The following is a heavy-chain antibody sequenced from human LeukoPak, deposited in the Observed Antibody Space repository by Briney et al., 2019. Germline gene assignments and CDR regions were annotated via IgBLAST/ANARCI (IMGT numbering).Heavy chain of an antibody. CDR2: IYYSGST. J-gene: IGHJ5*02. Sequence: SETLSLTCTVSGGSISGYYWSWIRQPPGKGLEWIGYIYYSGSTNYNPSLKSRVTISVDTSKNQFSLKLSSVTAADTAVYYCAADASTLEWSDRWGQGTLVTVSS. D-gene: IGHD3-3*01. CDR3: AADASTLEWSDR. V-gene: IGHV4-59*12. CDR1: GGSISGYY.